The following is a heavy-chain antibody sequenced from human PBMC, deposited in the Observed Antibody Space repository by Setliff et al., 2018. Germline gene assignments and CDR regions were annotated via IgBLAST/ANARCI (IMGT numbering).Heavy chain of an antibody. CDR1: GISISSGHY. Sequence: SETLSLTCGVSGISISSGHYWGWIRQPPGKGLEWIGRIFPTGTTNYNPDLKSRVTMSVDTSKKRFSLMLRSVTAADTAIYYCARYNSSAACFDLWGPGTLVTVSS. CDR3: ARYNSSAACFDL. CDR2: IFPTGTT. J-gene: IGHJ5*02. V-gene: IGHV4-38-2*01. D-gene: IGHD1-20*01.